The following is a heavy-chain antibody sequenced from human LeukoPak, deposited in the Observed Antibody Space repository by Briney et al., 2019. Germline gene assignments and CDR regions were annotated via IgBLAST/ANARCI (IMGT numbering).Heavy chain of an antibody. CDR3: TRVGSSGSVDY. CDR1: GFSFSDYY. Sequence: GGSLRLSCAASGFSFSDYYMSWIRQAPGKGLEWVSYISSRTSDTNYVDSVKGRFTISRDNAKNSLFLQMNSLRAEDTAVYYCTRVGSSGSVDYWGQGTLVTVSS. V-gene: IGHV3-11*06. CDR2: ISSRTSDT. D-gene: IGHD1-1*01. J-gene: IGHJ4*02.